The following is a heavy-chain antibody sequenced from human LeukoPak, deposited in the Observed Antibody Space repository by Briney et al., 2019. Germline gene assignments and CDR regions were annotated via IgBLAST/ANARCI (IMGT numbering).Heavy chain of an antibody. CDR2: INSDGSST. D-gene: IGHD5-18*01. CDR3: ASRYSYGSVYFDY. Sequence: GGSLRLSCAASGFTFSSYWMHWVRQAPGKGLVWVSRINSDGSSTSYADSVKGRFTISRDNAENTLYLQMNSLRAEDTAVYYCASRYSYGSVYFDYWGQGTLVTVSS. CDR1: GFTFSSYW. J-gene: IGHJ4*02. V-gene: IGHV3-74*01.